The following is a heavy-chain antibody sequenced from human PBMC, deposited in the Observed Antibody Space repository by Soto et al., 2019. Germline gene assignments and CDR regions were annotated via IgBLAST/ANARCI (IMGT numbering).Heavy chain of an antibody. Sequence: QVQLVQSGAEVKKPGASVKVSCKASGYTFTSYGIIWVRQAPGQGLEWMGWISAYNGNTNYAQKLQGRVTMTTDTSTSTAYMERRSLRSDDTTVYYCARVGYCSSTSCYLYGMDVWGQGSTVTVSS. J-gene: IGHJ6*02. CDR1: GYTFTSYG. V-gene: IGHV1-18*01. CDR2: ISAYNGNT. CDR3: ARVGYCSSTSCYLYGMDV. D-gene: IGHD2-2*01.